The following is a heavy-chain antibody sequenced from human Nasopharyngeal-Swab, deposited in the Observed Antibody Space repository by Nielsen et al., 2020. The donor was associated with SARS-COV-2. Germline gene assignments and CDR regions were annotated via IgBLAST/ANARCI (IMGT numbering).Heavy chain of an antibody. J-gene: IGHJ4*02. Sequence: SETLSLPCTVSGGSISSSSYYWGWIRQPPGKGLEWIGSIYYSRSTYYNPSLKSRVTISVDTSKNQFSLKLSSVTAADTAVYYCARDESWAAGNYFDYWGQGTLVTVSS. CDR1: GGSISSSSYY. CDR2: IYYSRST. D-gene: IGHD6-13*01. CDR3: ARDESWAAGNYFDY. V-gene: IGHV4-39*07.